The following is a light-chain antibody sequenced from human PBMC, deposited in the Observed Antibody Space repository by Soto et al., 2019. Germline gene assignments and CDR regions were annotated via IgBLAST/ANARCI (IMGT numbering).Light chain of an antibody. CDR1: QGISTY. V-gene: IGKV1-39*01. CDR3: QQSYSTTWT. CDR2: AAS. J-gene: IGKJ5*01. Sequence: DIQMTQSPSSLSESAGDRVTITCRASQGISTYLNWYQQKPGKAPKLLIYAASSLQSGVPSRFSGSGSETDFTLTISSLQPEEFATYSCQQSYSTTWTFGQGTRLEIK.